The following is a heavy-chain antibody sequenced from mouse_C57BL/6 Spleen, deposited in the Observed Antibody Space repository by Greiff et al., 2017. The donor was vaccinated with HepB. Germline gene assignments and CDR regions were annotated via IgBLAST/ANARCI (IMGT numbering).Heavy chain of an antibody. CDR2: ISSGGSYT. CDR3: ARHGAWDGWRFDY. CDR1: GFTFSSYG. Sequence: EVMLVESGGDLVKPGGSLKLSCAASGFTFSSYGMSWVRQTPDKRLEWVATISSGGSYTYYPDSVKGRFTISRDNAKNTLYLQMSSLKSEDTAMYYCARHGAWDGWRFDYWGQGTTLTVSS. V-gene: IGHV5-6*02. D-gene: IGHD4-1*01. J-gene: IGHJ2*01.